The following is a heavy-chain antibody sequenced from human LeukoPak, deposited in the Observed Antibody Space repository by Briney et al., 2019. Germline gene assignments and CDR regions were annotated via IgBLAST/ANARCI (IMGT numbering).Heavy chain of an antibody. CDR3: TSYYTGWLAGTDLILFDY. D-gene: IGHD3-3*01. CDR1: GFTFGDYA. CDR2: IRSKAYGGTT. J-gene: IGHJ4*02. Sequence: PGRSLRLSCTASGFTFGDYAMSWFRQAPGKGLEWVGFIRSKAYGGTTEYAASVKGRFTISRDDSKSIAYLQMNSLKTEDTAVYYCTSYYTGWLAGTDLILFDYWGQGTLVTVSS. V-gene: IGHV3-49*03.